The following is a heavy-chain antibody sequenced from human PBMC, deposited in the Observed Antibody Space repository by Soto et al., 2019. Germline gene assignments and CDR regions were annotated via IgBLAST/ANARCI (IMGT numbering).Heavy chain of an antibody. V-gene: IGHV1-69*01. CDR2: IIPICGTA. D-gene: IGHD5-12*01. CDR1: GGTFSSYA. Sequence: QVQLVQSGAEVKKPGSSVKVSCKASGGTFSSYAISWVRQAPGQGLEWMGGIIPICGTANYAQKFQGRVTITADESTSTAYMELSSLRSEDTAVYYCARVGARYSGYDLYYFDYWGQGTLVTVSS. CDR3: ARVGARYSGYDLYYFDY. J-gene: IGHJ4*02.